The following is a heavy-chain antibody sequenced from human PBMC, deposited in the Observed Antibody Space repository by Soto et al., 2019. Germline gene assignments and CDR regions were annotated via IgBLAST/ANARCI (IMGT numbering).Heavy chain of an antibody. CDR3: AKGGWPHY. CDR2: INHSGST. J-gene: IGHJ4*02. CDR1: GGSFSGYY. D-gene: IGHD6-19*01. V-gene: IGHV4-34*01. Sequence: PSETLSLTCAVYGGSFSGYYWSWIRQPPGKGLEWIGEINHSGSTNYNPSLKSRVTISVDTSKNQFSLKLSSVTAADTAVYYCAKGGWPHYWGQGTLVTVSS.